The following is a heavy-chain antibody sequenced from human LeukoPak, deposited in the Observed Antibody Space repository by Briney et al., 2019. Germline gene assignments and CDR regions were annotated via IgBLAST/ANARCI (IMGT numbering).Heavy chain of an antibody. J-gene: IGHJ5*02. Sequence: NAGGSLRLSCAASGFTFSDYYMSWIRQAPGKRLEWVSYISSSGSTIYYADSVKGRFTISRDNAKNSLYLQMNSLRAEDTAVYYCARTSITMVRGVLNWFDPWGQGTLVTVSS. V-gene: IGHV3-11*04. CDR3: ARTSITMVRGVLNWFDP. CDR2: ISSSGSTI. CDR1: GFTFSDYY. D-gene: IGHD3-10*01.